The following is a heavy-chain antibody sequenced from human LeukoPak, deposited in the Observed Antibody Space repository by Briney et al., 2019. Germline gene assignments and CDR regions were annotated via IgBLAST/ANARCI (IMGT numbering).Heavy chain of an antibody. V-gene: IGHV4-59*08. CDR2: IYYSGST. CDR1: GGSISSYY. J-gene: IGHJ4*02. Sequence: TGTLSLTCTVSGGSISSYYWSWIRQPPGKGLEWIGYIYYSGSTNYNPSLKSRVTISVDTSKNQFSLKLSSVTAADTAVYYCARHHGSGFDYWGQGTLVTVPS. D-gene: IGHD6-19*01. CDR3: ARHHGSGFDY.